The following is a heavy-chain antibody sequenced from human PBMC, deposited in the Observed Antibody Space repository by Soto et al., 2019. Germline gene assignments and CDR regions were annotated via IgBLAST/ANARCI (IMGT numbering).Heavy chain of an antibody. CDR2: INPSGGST. D-gene: IGHD3-3*01. V-gene: IGHV1-46*01. CDR3: ASHQYYDFWSGYYGIHYYGMDV. Sequence: GASVKVSCKASGYTFTSYYMHWVRQAPGQGLEWMGIINPSGGSTSYAQKFQGRVTMTRDTSTSTVYMELSSLRSEDTAVYYCASHQYYDFWSGYYGIHYYGMDVWGQGTTVTVSS. CDR1: GYTFTSYY. J-gene: IGHJ6*02.